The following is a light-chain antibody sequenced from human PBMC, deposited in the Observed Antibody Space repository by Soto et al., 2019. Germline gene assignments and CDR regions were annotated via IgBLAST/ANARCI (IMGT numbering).Light chain of an antibody. CDR1: TSNIGNNY. CDR3: GTWDTSLSAWV. CDR2: DNN. J-gene: IGLJ2*01. V-gene: IGLV1-51*01. Sequence: QSVLTQPPSVSAAPGQKVTISCSGSTSNIGNNYVSWYQHVPGTAPKLLIYDNNERPSGIPDRLSGSKSGTSATLGITGLQTGDEADYHCGTWDTSLSAWVFGGGTKVTVL.